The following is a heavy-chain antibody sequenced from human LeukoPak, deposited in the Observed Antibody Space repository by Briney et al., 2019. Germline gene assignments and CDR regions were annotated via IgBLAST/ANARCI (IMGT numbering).Heavy chain of an antibody. J-gene: IGHJ4*02. CDR2: ISGSGGST. D-gene: IGHD3-22*01. CDR3: AKSSYYDTSGYYREYYFDY. V-gene: IGHV3-23*01. CDR1: GFTFSSYA. Sequence: GGSLRLSCVPSGFTFSSYAMSWVRQAPGEGLEWVSSISGSGGSTHYADSVKGRFTISRDKTKNTLYLQMNSLRAEDTAVYYCAKSSYYDTSGYYREYYFDYWGQGTLVTVSS.